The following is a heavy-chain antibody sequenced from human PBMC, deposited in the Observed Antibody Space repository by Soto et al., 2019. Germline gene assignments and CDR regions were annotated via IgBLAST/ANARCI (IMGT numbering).Heavy chain of an antibody. J-gene: IGHJ5*01. CDR1: RNTVTAYY. D-gene: IGHD4-17*01. Sequence: ASVKVSCKSPRNTVTAYYIHWMRQAPGLGLEWMGILNLKDGSTAYAQKFQGRVTMTRDTSTSTFFVELSSLRSEDTAVYYCATDPSGTTTVVTPLDSWG. CDR3: ATDPSGTTTVVTPLDS. V-gene: IGHV1-46*01. CDR2: LNLKDGST.